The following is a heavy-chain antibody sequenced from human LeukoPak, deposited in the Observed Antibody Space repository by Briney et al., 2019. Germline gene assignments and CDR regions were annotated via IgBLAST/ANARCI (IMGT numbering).Heavy chain of an antibody. CDR3: ARDGGRVVHDAFDI. J-gene: IGHJ3*02. CDR2: IYTSGST. V-gene: IGHV4-4*07. CDR1: GDSINNNNYY. D-gene: IGHD3-16*01. Sequence: SETLSLTCTVSGDSINNNNYYWSWIRQPAGKGLEWIGRIYTSGSTNYNPSLKSRVTMSVDTSKNQFSLKLSSVTAADTAVYYCARDGGRVVHDAFDIWGQGTMVTVSS.